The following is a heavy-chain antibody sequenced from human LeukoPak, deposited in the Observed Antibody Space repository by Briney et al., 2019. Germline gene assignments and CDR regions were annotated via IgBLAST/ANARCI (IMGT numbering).Heavy chain of an antibody. CDR3: ARTTIFED. D-gene: IGHD5-12*01. Sequence: SETLSLTCTVSGASISSHYWSWIRQPPGKGLEWIGYIYYSGSTNYNPSLKSRVTISLDTSKNQFSLKLSSVTAADTAVYYCARTTIFEDWGQGTLVTVSS. CDR1: GASISSHY. J-gene: IGHJ4*02. V-gene: IGHV4-59*11. CDR2: IYYSGST.